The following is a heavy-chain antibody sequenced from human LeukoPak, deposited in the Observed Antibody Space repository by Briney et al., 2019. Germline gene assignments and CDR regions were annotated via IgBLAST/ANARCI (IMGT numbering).Heavy chain of an antibody. CDR2: IYSSGST. CDR1: GGSINGGTYY. CDR3: ARGGLGSGGDSFYDY. V-gene: IGHV4-61*02. J-gene: IGHJ4*02. D-gene: IGHD2-21*02. Sequence: SETLPLTCTVSGGSINGGTYYWTWIRQPAGKGLEWIGRIYSSGSTNYNVSLKTRVIISIDTSKNQFSLKLSSVTAADTAVYYCARGGLGSGGDSFYDYWGQGTLVTVSS.